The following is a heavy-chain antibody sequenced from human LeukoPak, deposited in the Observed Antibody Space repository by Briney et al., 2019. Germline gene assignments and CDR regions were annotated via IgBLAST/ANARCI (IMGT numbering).Heavy chain of an antibody. CDR2: IRSDGSNK. CDR3: ATGYSSSWSEYFQH. CDR1: GFTFSSYD. V-gene: IGHV3-30*02. J-gene: IGHJ1*01. D-gene: IGHD6-13*01. Sequence: PGGSLRLSCAASGFTFSSYDMHWVRQAPGKGLEWVAFIRSDGSNKYYADSVKGRFTVSRDNSKNTLYLQMNSLRAEDTAVYYCATGYSSSWSEYFQHWGQGTLVTVSS.